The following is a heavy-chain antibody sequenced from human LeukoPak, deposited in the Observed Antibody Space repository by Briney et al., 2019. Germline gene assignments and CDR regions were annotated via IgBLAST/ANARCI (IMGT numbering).Heavy chain of an antibody. Sequence: SETLSLPCSVSGASIDSHYWSWIRQSPGKGLEWIGYVFNGGSTNYNPSLNSRVTMSLDTSRAQFSLRLSSVTAADTAIYYCASRPADTTWYGVFDYWSQGTLVTVSS. J-gene: IGHJ4*02. CDR2: VFNGGST. CDR1: GASIDSHY. D-gene: IGHD3-10*01. CDR3: ASRPADTTWYGVFDY. V-gene: IGHV4-59*11.